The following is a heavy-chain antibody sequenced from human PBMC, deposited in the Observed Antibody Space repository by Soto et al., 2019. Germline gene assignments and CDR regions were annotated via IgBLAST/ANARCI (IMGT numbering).Heavy chain of an antibody. CDR2: IIPLLDAT. V-gene: IGHV1-69*06. J-gene: IGHJ4*02. D-gene: IGHD6-19*01. CDR1: GGTFTTYD. CDR3: ARDRSSSWYNGTFYFDS. Sequence: QVQLVQSGAEVRKPGSSVKVSCKASGGTFTTYDISWVRQAPGQGLEWMGGIIPLLDATKYAQKFQGRVTITADKSTGTAYMKLSSLRSEDTAMYYCARDRSSSWYNGTFYFDSWGQGTLVTVSS.